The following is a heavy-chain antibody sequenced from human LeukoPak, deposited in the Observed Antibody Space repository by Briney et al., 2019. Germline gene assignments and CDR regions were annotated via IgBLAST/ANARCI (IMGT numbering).Heavy chain of an antibody. CDR1: GFPFSIYW. V-gene: IGHV3-7*01. CDR2: IKQDGSEK. D-gene: IGHD6-6*01. Sequence: GGPLRLSCAASGFPFSIYWVSWVPQAPGKGLEGVANIKQDGSEKYYVDSVKGRFTISRDNAKNSLYLQMNSLRAEDTAVYYCARHRVYIAARPRWYFDLWGRGTLVTVSS. J-gene: IGHJ2*01. CDR3: ARHRVYIAARPRWYFDL.